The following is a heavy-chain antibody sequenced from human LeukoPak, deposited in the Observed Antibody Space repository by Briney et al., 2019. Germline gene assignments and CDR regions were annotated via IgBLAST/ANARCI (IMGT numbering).Heavy chain of an antibody. CDR2: ISGGGGST. CDR1: GFTSGSYA. CDR3: GKDGSFDY. V-gene: IGHV3-23*01. D-gene: IGHD1-26*01. J-gene: IGHJ4*02. Sequence: GASLRLSCAASGFTSGSYAMSWVRQAPGKGLEWVSTISGGGGSTYYADSVKGRFTISRDNSKNTLYLQMNRLRADDTAVYYCGKDGSFDYWGQGALVTVSS.